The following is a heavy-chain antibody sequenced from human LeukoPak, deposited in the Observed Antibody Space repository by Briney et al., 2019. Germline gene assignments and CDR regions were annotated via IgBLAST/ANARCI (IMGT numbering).Heavy chain of an antibody. CDR1: TFTFSDPY. D-gene: IGHD5-18*01. V-gene: IGHV3-7*01. J-gene: IGHJ4*02. Sequence: GGSLRLSCVVSTFTFSDPYMDWVRQVPGKGLEWVANIKEDGSEKYYLDSVKGRFIISSDNSKNSLYLQMNSLRAEDTAVYYCARDLSGVTGYTYGRGIDYWGQGTLVTVSS. CDR3: ARDLSGVTGYTYGRGIDY. CDR2: IKEDGSEK.